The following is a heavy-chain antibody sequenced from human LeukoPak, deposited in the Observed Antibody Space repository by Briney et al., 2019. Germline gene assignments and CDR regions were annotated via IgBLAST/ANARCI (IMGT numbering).Heavy chain of an antibody. CDR1: GGSISSSSYY. J-gene: IGHJ4*02. V-gene: IGHV4-39*07. Sequence: SETLSLTCTVSGGSISSSSYYWGWIRQPPGKGLEWIGSIYYSGGTYYNPSLKSRVTISVDTSKNQFSLKLSSVTAADTAVYYCARTGPAASELVTGALGYWGQGTLVTVSS. CDR2: IYYSGGT. D-gene: IGHD6-13*01. CDR3: ARTGPAASELVTGALGY.